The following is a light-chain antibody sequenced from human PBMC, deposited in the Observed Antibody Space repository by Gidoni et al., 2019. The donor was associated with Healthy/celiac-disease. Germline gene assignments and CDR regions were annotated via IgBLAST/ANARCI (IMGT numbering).Light chain of an antibody. CDR3: CSYAGSPWV. J-gene: IGLJ3*02. V-gene: IGLV2-11*01. CDR1: SSDVGGYNY. Sequence: QSALTQPRSVSGSPGQSVTISCTGTSSDVGGYNYVSWYQQHPGKAPKRLIYDVSKRPSGVPDRFSGSKSGNTASLTISGLQAEDEADYYCCSYAGSPWVFGGGTKLTVL. CDR2: DVS.